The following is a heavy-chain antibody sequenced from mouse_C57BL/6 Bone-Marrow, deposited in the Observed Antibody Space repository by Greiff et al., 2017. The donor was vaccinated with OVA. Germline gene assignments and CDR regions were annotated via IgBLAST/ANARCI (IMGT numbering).Heavy chain of an antibody. CDR2: IDPENGDT. J-gene: IGHJ1*03. CDR3: TTIYYGSSYWYFDV. D-gene: IGHD1-1*01. Sequence: VQLQQSGAELVRPGASVKLSCTASGFNIKDDYMHWVKQRPEQGLEWIGWIDPENGDTEYASKFQGKATITADTSSNTAYLQLSSLTSEDTAVYYCTTIYYGSSYWYFDVWGTGTTVTVSS. V-gene: IGHV14-4*01. CDR1: GFNIKDDY.